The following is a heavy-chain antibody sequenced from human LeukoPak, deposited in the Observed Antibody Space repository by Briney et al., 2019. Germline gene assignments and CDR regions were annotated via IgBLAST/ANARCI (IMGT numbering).Heavy chain of an antibody. V-gene: IGHV1-24*01. D-gene: IGHD3-9*01. CDR2: FDPEDGET. J-gene: IGHJ4*02. CDR1: GYTLTELS. CDR3: ATEIRYFHWYS. Sequence: ASVKVSCKVSGYTLTELSMHWVRQAPGKGREWMGGFDPEDGETIYAQKFQGRVTITEDTSTDTAYMELSSLRSEDTAVYYFATEIRYFHWYSWGQGTLVTVSS.